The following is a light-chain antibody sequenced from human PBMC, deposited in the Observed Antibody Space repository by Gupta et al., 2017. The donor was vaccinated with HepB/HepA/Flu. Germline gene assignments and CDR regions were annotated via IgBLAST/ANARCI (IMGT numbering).Light chain of an antibody. J-gene: IGLJ2*01. Sequence: SALTQPPSVSGSPGQSVTISCTGISSDVGSYNRVSWYQQSPGTAPKLMIYEVSNRPSGVPDRFSGSNSGNTASLTISWLQAEDEADYYCSSYRSSSIVNFGGGTKLTVL. CDR1: SSDVGSYNR. V-gene: IGLV2-18*02. CDR2: EVS. CDR3: SSYRSSSIVN.